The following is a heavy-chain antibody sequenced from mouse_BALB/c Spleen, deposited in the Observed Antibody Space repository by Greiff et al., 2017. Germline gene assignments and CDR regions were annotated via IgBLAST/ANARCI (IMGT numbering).Heavy chain of an antibody. CDR2: ISSGGSYT. V-gene: IGHV5-6-4*01. Sequence: EVQVVESGGGLVKPGGSLKLSCAASGFTFSSYTMSWVRQTPEKRLEWVATISSGGSYTYYPDSVKGRFTISRDNAKNTLYLQMSSLKSGDTAMYYGTSDQTYYGNCSFDYWGQGTTQTVSS. CDR3: TSDQTYYGNCSFDY. D-gene: IGHD2-10*01. CDR1: GFTFSSYT. J-gene: IGHJ2*01.